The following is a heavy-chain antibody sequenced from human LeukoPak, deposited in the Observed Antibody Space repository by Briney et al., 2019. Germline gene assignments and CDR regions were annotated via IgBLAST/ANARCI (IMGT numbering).Heavy chain of an antibody. Sequence: LRPSPAASGVTFSGDWMSSVRQAPGNGLGAVADIKQDGSEEYYVATLKARFTISRDYAKNSLNLQMNSLSVEATAVYYCAVDNRRIQLWSQKYSWFDHWGQGTLVTVSS. J-gene: IGHJ5*02. V-gene: IGHV3-7*01. CDR3: AVDNRRIQLWSQKYSWFDH. D-gene: IGHD5-18*01. CDR2: IKQDGSEE. CDR1: GVTFSGDW.